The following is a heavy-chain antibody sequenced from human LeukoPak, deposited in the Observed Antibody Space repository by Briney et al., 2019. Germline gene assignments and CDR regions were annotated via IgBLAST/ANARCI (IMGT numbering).Heavy chain of an antibody. CDR2: ISAYNGNT. CDR1: GYTFTSYG. V-gene: IGHV1-18*01. D-gene: IGHD5-12*01. CDR3: AGGYDSYYYYGMDV. J-gene: IGHJ6*02. Sequence: ASVKVSCKASGYTFTSYGISWVRQAPGQGLEWMGWISAYNGNTNYAQKLQGRVTMTTDTSTSTAYMEPRSLRSDDTAVYYCAGGYDSYYYYGMDVWGQGTTVTVSS.